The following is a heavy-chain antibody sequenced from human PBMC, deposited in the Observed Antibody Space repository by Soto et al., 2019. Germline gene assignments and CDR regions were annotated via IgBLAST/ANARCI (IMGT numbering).Heavy chain of an antibody. CDR3: AKDNEYSSVREAFDI. V-gene: IGHV3-23*01. D-gene: IGHD6-6*01. CDR1: GFTFSSYA. J-gene: IGHJ3*02. CDR2: ISGSGGST. Sequence: GGSLRLSCAASGFTFSSYAMSWVRQAPGKGLEWVSAISGSGGSTYYADSVKGRFTITRDNSKNTLYLQMNSLRAEDTAVYYCAKDNEYSSVREAFDIWGQGTMVTVSS.